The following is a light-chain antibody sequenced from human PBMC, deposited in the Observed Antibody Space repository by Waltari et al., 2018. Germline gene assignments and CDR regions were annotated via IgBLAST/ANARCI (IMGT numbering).Light chain of an antibody. CDR3: LLFDGDARV. J-gene: IGLJ3*02. CDR1: TGEVTRGPH. CDR2: STS. Sequence: QTVVTQEPSLTVSPGGTVPLTCPSSTGEVTRGPHPNCLQQKPGQPPRLLIFSTSDKPSWTPARFSGSLLGGKAALTLSGVQPEDEADYYCLLFDGDARVFGGGTRLTVL. V-gene: IGLV7-43*01.